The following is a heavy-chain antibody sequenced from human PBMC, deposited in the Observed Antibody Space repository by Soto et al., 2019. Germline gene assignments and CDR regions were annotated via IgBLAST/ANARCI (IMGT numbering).Heavy chain of an antibody. D-gene: IGHD3-22*01. CDR1: GYTFTSYA. CDR2: ISAYNTNT. CDR3: ARGFYYDSSGYYDGPFDY. J-gene: IGHJ4*02. V-gene: IGHV1-18*01. Sequence: QVQLVQSGAEVKKPGASVKVSCKASGYTFTSYALSWVRQAPGHSLEWMGWISAYNTNTNYAQKLQGRVTMTTDTSTSTAYMELRSLRSDDTAVYYCARGFYYDSSGYYDGPFDYWGQGTLVTVSS.